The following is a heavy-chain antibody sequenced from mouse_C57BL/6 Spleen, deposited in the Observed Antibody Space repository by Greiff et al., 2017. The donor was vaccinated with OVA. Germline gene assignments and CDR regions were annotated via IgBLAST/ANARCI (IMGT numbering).Heavy chain of an antibody. CDR3: ARGILDCHGYFDV. V-gene: IGHV1-55*01. J-gene: IGHJ1*03. Sequence: VQLQESGAELVKPGASVKMSCKASGYTFTSYWITWVKQRPGRGLEWIGDIYPGSGGTNYNEKFKSKATLSVDTSSSTAYMQLSSLTSEDSAVYYCARGILDCHGYFDVWGTGTTVTVSS. CDR1: GYTFTSYW. CDR2: IYPGSGGT.